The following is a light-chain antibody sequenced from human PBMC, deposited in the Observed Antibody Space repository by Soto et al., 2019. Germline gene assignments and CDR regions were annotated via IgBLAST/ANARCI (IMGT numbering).Light chain of an antibody. CDR3: QQFNNYPRT. J-gene: IGKJ2*01. CDR2: DAS. Sequence: AIRLTQSPSSLSASVGDRVTVTCRASQDISSALVWYQQKPWEAPKVLIYDASKFESVIPSSFSGGGSGTDFTLTIRNLQPEDLATYHCQQFNNYPRTFGQGTKLEIK. V-gene: IGKV1D-13*01. CDR1: QDISSA.